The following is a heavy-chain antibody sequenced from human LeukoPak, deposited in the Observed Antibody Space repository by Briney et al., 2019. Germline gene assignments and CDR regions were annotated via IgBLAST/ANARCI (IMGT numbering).Heavy chain of an antibody. Sequence: GASVKVSCKASGYTFTGYYMHWVRQAPGQGLEWMGWINPNSGGTNYAQKFQGWVTMTRDTSISTAYMELSRLRSDDTAVCYCARGGYSGYDYYYYGMDVWGQGTTVTVSS. CDR1: GYTFTGYY. V-gene: IGHV1-2*04. CDR2: INPNSGGT. J-gene: IGHJ6*02. CDR3: ARGGYSGYDYYYYGMDV. D-gene: IGHD5-12*01.